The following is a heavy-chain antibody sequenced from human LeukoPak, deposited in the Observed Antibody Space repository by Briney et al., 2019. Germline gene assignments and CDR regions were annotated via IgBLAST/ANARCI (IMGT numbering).Heavy chain of an antibody. CDR1: GFTFGDYA. D-gene: IGHD3-16*01. Sequence: PGGSLRLSCTASGFTFGDYAMSWVRQAPGKGLEWVGFIRSEAYGGTTEYAASVKGRFTISRDDSKSIAYLQMNSLKTEDTAVYYCTRGLWGPPFDYWGQGTLVTVSS. CDR3: TRGLWGPPFDY. V-gene: IGHV3-49*04. J-gene: IGHJ4*02. CDR2: IRSEAYGGTT.